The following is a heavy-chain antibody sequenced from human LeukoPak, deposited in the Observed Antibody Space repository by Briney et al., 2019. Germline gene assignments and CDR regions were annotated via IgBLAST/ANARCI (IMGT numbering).Heavy chain of an antibody. CDR3: AREVTATLNP. CDR1: GGSFSGYY. Sequence: SETLSLTCAVYGGSFSGYYWSWIRQPPGKGLEWIGEINHSGSTNYNPSLKSRVTISVDTSKNQFSLELSSVTAADTAVYYCAREVTATLNPWGQGTLVTVSS. J-gene: IGHJ5*02. CDR2: INHSGST. V-gene: IGHV4-34*01. D-gene: IGHD2-21*02.